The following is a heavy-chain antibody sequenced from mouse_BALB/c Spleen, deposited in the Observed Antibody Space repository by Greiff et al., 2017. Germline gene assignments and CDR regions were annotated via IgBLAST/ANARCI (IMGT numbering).Heavy chain of an antibody. CDR1: GFSLTSYG. Sequence: VKLVESGPGLVAPSQSLSITCTVSGFSLTSYGVHWVRQPPGKGLEWLGVIWAGGSTNYNSALMSRLSISKDNSKRQVFLKRNSLQTDDTAMYYCARVKDYGSSYDYAMDYWGQGTAVTVSS. V-gene: IGHV2-9*02. CDR3: ARVKDYGSSYDYAMDY. CDR2: IWAGGST. J-gene: IGHJ4*01. D-gene: IGHD1-1*01.